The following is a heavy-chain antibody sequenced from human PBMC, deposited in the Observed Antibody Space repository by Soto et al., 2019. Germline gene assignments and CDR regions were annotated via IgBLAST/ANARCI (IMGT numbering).Heavy chain of an antibody. CDR1: GFSFNNYA. V-gene: IGHV3-30*18. D-gene: IGHD2-21*02. CDR2: ISDDGSKK. J-gene: IGHJ4*02. Sequence: QVQLVESGGGVVQPGRSLRLSCAASGFSFNNYAMHWVRQAPGKGLEWVTLISDDGSKKYFADSVKGRFTVSRDNSKNTLFLEMNSLKSEATAVYYCAKPAHPAVVTLYYFDSWGQGTMVTVSS. CDR3: AKPAHPAVVTLYYFDS.